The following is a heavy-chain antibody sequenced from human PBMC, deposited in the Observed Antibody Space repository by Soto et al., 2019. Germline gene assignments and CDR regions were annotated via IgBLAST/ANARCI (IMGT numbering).Heavy chain of an antibody. J-gene: IGHJ4*01. CDR2: ISGAGTTT. D-gene: IGHD6-13*01. Sequence: PGGSLRLSCETSGFTFSDYYMSWIRQAPGKGLEWISYISGAGTTTYHADSVRGRFTVSRDNVKNSLYLQMNTLSAEDTAVYYCARFGAAAAHDDNWGRGVLVTVSS. CDR3: ARFGAAAAHDDN. V-gene: IGHV3-11*01. CDR1: GFTFSDYY.